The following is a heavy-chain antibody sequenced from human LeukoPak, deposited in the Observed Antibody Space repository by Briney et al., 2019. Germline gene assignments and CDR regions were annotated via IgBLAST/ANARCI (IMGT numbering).Heavy chain of an antibody. Sequence: ASVKVSCKASGYTFTSYGISWVRQAPGQGLEWMGWISAYNGNTNYAQKLQGRVTMTTDTSTSTAYMELRSLRSEDTAVYYCARVVRFGNKHNFFRAPNYYYYMDVWGKGTTVTISS. CDR3: ARVVRFGNKHNFFRAPNYYYYMDV. D-gene: IGHD3-10*01. CDR1: GYTFTSYG. CDR2: ISAYNGNT. J-gene: IGHJ6*03. V-gene: IGHV1-18*01.